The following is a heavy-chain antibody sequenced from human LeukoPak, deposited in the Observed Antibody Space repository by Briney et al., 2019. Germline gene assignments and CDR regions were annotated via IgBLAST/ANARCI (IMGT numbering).Heavy chain of an antibody. CDR2: ISSSSSYI. J-gene: IGHJ3*02. CDR3: ARRLSTQTYYDFWSGYSYAFDI. Sequence: PGGSLRLSCAASGFTFSSYSMNWVRRAPGKGLEWVSSISSSSSYIYYADSVKGRFTISRDNAKNSLYLQMNSLRAEDTAVYYCARRLSTQTYYDFWSGYSYAFDIWGQGTMVTVSS. CDR1: GFTFSSYS. D-gene: IGHD3-3*01. V-gene: IGHV3-21*01.